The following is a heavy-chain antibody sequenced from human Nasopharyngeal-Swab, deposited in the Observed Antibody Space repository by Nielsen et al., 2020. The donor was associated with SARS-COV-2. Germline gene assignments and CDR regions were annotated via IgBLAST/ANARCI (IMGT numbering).Heavy chain of an antibody. D-gene: IGHD6-6*01. CDR1: GFTFSHYF. V-gene: IGHV1-69*13. CDR3: ASGGLVRNYYYYYYMDV. CDR2: IIPIFGTA. Sequence: SVKVSCKASGFTFSHYFMHWVRQAPGQGLEWMGGIIPIFGTANYAQKFQGRVTITADESTSTAYMELSSLRSEDTAVYYCASGGLVRNYYYYYYMDVWGKGTTVTVSS. J-gene: IGHJ6*03.